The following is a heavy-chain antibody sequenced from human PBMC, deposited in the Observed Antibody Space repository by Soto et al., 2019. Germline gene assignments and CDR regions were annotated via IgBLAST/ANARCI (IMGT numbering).Heavy chain of an antibody. CDR2: IYYSGST. CDR1: GGSISSGGYY. J-gene: IGHJ6*02. D-gene: IGHD2-8*01. CDR3: ARDNLISTLGMDV. Sequence: TLSLTCAVSGGSISSGGYYWSWIRQHPGKGLEWIGYIYYSGSTYYNPSLKSRVTISVDTSKNQFSLKLSSVTAADTAVYYCARDNLISTLGMDVWGQGTTVTVSS. V-gene: IGHV4-31*11.